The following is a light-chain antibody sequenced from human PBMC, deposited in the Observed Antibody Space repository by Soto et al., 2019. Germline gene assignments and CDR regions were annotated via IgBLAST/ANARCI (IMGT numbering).Light chain of an antibody. CDR3: HQYNDWPPAYS. CDR2: GAS. V-gene: IGKV3-15*01. CDR1: QSVSSN. J-gene: IGKJ2*03. Sequence: EIVMTQSPGTLSVSPGETATLSCRASQSVSSNLAWYQQKPGQAPRLLIYGASTRATGVPARFSGSGSGTEFTLTISSLQSEDSALYYCHQYNDWPPAYSFGQGTKLEIE.